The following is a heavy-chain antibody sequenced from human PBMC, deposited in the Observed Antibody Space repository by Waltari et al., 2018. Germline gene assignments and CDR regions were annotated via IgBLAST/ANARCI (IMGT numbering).Heavy chain of an antibody. CDR1: VGTFSTDA. V-gene: IGHV1-69*12. CDR3: ARRLRNTSPFDY. Sequence: QVQLVQSGAEVKKPGSSVKVSCKAAVGTFSTDALSWVRQAPGQGLEWMGGIIPIFGTANYAQKFQGRVTSTADESTSTAYMELSSLRSEDTAVYYCARRLRNTSPFDYWGQGTLVTVSS. D-gene: IGHD5-12*01. J-gene: IGHJ4*02. CDR2: IIPIFGTA.